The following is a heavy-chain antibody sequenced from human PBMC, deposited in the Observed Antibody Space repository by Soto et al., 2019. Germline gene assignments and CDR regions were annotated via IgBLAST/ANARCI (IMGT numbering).Heavy chain of an antibody. CDR2: IYYSGST. D-gene: IGHD3-3*01. CDR1: GGSVSSGSYY. V-gene: IGHV4-61*01. J-gene: IGHJ3*02. Sequence: SETLSLTCTVSGGSVSSGSYYWSWIRQPPGKGLEWIGCIYYSGSTNYNPSLKSRVTISVDTSKNQFSLKLSSVTAADTAVYYCARDHLRFLDLGDAFDIWGQGTMVTVSS. CDR3: ARDHLRFLDLGDAFDI.